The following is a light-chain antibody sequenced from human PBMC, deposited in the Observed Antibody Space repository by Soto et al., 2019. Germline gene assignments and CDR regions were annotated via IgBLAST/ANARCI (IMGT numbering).Light chain of an antibody. V-gene: IGKV1-9*01. CDR3: QQHNNYPPIT. Sequence: DIQLTQSPSFLSASVGDRVTITCRASQSISSFLAWYQHKPGKAPKLLIYAASTLQSGVPPRFSGSGSGTEFTLTTSSLQPEDFAASYCQQHNNYPPITFGQGTRLEIK. CDR1: QSISSF. J-gene: IGKJ5*01. CDR2: AAS.